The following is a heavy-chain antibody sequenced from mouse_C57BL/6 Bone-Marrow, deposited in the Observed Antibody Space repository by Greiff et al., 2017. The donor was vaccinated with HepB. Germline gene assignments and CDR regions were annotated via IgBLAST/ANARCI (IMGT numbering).Heavy chain of an antibody. J-gene: IGHJ2*01. V-gene: IGHV5-6*01. Sequence: EVQGVESGGDLVKPGGSLKLSCAASGFTFSSYGMSWVRQTPDKRLEWVATISSGGSYTYYPDSVKGRFTISRDNAKNTLYLKMSSLKSEDTAMYYCARREDYWGQGTTLTVSS. CDR3: ARREDY. CDR2: ISSGGSYT. CDR1: GFTFSSYG.